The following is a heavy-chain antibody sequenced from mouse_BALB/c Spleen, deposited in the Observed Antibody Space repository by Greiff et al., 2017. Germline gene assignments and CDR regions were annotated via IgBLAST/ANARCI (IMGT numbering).Heavy chain of an antibody. CDR1: GFTFTDYY. V-gene: IGHV7-3*02. CDR2: IRNKANGYTT. CDR3: ARDKGDVRGFAY. Sequence: EVKLVESGGGLVQPGGSLRLSCATSGFTFTDYYMSWVRQPPGKALEWLGFIRNKANGYTTEYSASVKGRFTISRDNSQSILYLQMNTLRAEDSATYYCARDKGDVRGFAYWGQGTLVTVSA. J-gene: IGHJ3*01. D-gene: IGHD3-3*01.